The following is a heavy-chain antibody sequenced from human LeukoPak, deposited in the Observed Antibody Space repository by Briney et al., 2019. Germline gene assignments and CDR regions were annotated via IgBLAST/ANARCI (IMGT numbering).Heavy chain of an antibody. Sequence: GASVKVSCKASGGTFSSYAISWVRQAPGQGLEWMGRIIPILGIANYAQKFKGRVTITADKSTSTAYMELSSLRSEDTAVYYCARFGGCSGGSCYGGDRYFDYWGQGTLVTVSS. V-gene: IGHV1-69*04. CDR2: IIPILGIA. CDR3: ARFGGCSGGSCYGGDRYFDY. D-gene: IGHD2-15*01. CDR1: GGTFSSYA. J-gene: IGHJ4*02.